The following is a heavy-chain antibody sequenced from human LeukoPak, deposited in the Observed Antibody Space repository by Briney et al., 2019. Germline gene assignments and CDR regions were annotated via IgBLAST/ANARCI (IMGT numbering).Heavy chain of an antibody. D-gene: IGHD3-10*01. CDR1: GGSISSYS. Sequence: SETLSLTCTVSGGSISSYSWSWIRQPPGKGLEWIGYIYYTASTNYNPSLKSRVTISVDTSKNQFSLNLSSVTAADTAVYYCARSRVWFGELLWDFDYWGQGTLVTVSS. J-gene: IGHJ4*02. V-gene: IGHV4-59*08. CDR3: ARSRVWFGELLWDFDY. CDR2: IYYTAST.